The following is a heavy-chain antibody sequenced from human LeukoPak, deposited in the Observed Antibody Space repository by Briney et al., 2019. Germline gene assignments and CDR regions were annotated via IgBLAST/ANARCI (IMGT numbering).Heavy chain of an antibody. CDR1: GFTFSSHA. J-gene: IGHJ4*02. D-gene: IGHD3-3*01. V-gene: IGHV3-23*01. Sequence: GGSLRLSWAASGFTFSSHAMALVRQAPGKGLEWVSAIGGLGSSTYYGDSVKGRFTISRDNSKNTVYLQMDSLRVEDTAVYYCARDPGVVAFHYFDFWGQGTLITVSS. CDR3: ARDPGVVAFHYFDF. CDR2: IGGLGSST.